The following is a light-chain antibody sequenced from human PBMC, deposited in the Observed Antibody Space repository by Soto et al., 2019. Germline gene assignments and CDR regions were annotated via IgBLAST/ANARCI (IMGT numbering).Light chain of an antibody. CDR2: DVS. CDR1: SSDVGAYNY. CDR3: SSYKTPRGNV. J-gene: IGLJ1*01. V-gene: IGLV2-14*03. Sequence: QSVLTQPASVYGSPGQSITISCTGTSSDVGAYNYVSWYRQYPGTAPKLMIYDVSNRPSGISDRFSGSKSVNTASLTISGLQAEDEDDYYCSSYKTPRGNVFGTGTKVTVL.